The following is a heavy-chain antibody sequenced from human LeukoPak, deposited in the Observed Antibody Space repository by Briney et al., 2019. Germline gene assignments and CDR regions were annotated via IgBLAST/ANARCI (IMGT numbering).Heavy chain of an antibody. Sequence: GGSLRLSCVASGFTFNNYWMSWVPQAPGKGLEWVSTISETGRSTYYADSVKGQFTISRDNSKNTLYLQMNSLRAEDTAVYYCAKDRGYSYGISEYWGQGTLVTVSS. CDR3: AKDRGYSYGISEY. D-gene: IGHD5-18*01. CDR2: ISETGRST. J-gene: IGHJ4*02. CDR1: GFTFNNYW. V-gene: IGHV3-23*01.